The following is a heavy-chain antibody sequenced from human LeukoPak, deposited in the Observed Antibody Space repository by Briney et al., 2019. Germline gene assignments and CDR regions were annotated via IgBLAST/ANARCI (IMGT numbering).Heavy chain of an antibody. CDR2: IYYSGST. CDR3: ARQTRSGYYYSYFDY. CDR1: GDSISSYY. Sequence: SETLSLTCTVSGDSISSYYWSWIRQPAGKGLEWIGCIYYSGSTNYNPSLKSRVTISVDTSKNQFSLKLSSVTAANTAVYYCARQTRSGYYYSYFDYWGQGTLVTVSS. D-gene: IGHD3-22*01. J-gene: IGHJ4*02. V-gene: IGHV4-59*01.